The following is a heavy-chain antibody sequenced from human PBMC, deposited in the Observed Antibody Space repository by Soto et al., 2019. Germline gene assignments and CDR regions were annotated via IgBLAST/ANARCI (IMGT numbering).Heavy chain of an antibody. D-gene: IGHD2-15*01. Sequence: EVQLMESGGGLVKPGGSLRLSCAASGFTFSNAWMSWVRQAPGKGLEWVGRIKSKTDGGTTDYAAPVKGRFTIARDDSRNTLYVQMNSLKTEDTAVYYCTTDIGHGGRDYWGQGTLVTVSS. CDR1: GFTFSNAW. CDR3: TTDIGHGGRDY. J-gene: IGHJ4*02. CDR2: IKSKTDGGTT. V-gene: IGHV3-15*01.